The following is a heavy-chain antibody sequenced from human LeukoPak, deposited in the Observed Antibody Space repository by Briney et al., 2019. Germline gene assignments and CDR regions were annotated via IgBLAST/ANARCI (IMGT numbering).Heavy chain of an antibody. Sequence: PSETLSLTCAVYGGSFSGYYWSWIRQPPGKGLEWIGEINHSGSTNYNPSLKSRVTISVDTSKNQFSLKLSSVTAADTAVYYCARRLPPSSMAARRWFDPWGQGTLVTVSS. CDR3: ARRLPPSSMAARRWFDP. J-gene: IGHJ5*02. CDR1: GGSFSGYY. V-gene: IGHV4-34*01. D-gene: IGHD6-6*01. CDR2: INHSGST.